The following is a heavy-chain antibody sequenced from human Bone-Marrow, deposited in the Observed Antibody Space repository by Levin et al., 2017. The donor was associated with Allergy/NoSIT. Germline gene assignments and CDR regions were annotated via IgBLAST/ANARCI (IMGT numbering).Heavy chain of an antibody. CDR3: ARRSKTSFALDI. CDR2: ISSDGRSL. Sequence: GGSLRLSCAASGITLRSHWMHWVRQAPGKGLVWVSRISSDGRSLNYADSVRGRFTVSRDNAKNTLYLQMSSLRVEDTAIYYCARRSKTSFALDIWGQGTRVAVSS. D-gene: IGHD2/OR15-2a*01. CDR1: GITLRSHW. V-gene: IGHV3-74*01. J-gene: IGHJ3*02.